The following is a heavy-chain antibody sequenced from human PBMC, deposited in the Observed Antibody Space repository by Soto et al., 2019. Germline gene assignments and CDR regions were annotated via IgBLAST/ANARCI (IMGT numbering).Heavy chain of an antibody. D-gene: IGHD1-26*01. Sequence: PGGSLRLSCAASGFTFSSFGVYWVRQAPGKGLEWVSGIGGSSGNAYYADSVKGRFTVSRDISHSTLYLQMSALRADDTAVYYCARSGPHYFDFWGQGTLVTVSS. CDR3: ARSGPHYFDF. V-gene: IGHV3-23*01. CDR1: GFTFSSFG. CDR2: IGGSSGNA. J-gene: IGHJ4*02.